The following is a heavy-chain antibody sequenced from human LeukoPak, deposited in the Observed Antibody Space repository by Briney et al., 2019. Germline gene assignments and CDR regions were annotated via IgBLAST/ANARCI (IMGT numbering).Heavy chain of an antibody. V-gene: IGHV3-30*18. CDR3: AKVPYYYDSSGYWDAFDI. CDR1: GFTFSSYG. Sequence: GGSLTLSCAASGFTFSSYGMHWVRQAPGKGLEWVGVISYDGSNKYYADSVKGRFTISRDNSKNTLYLQMNSLRAEDTAVYYCAKVPYYYDSSGYWDAFDIGGQGTMVSV. J-gene: IGHJ3*02. D-gene: IGHD3-22*01. CDR2: ISYDGSNK.